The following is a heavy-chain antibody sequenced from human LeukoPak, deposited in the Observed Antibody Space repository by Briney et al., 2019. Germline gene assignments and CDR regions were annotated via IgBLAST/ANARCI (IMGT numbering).Heavy chain of an antibody. V-gene: IGHV3-30-3*01. CDR3: AKDVFGGIDY. CDR2: TSHDENNK. D-gene: IGHD3-10*01. J-gene: IGHJ4*02. CDR1: GFTFSSSP. Sequence: GGSLRLSCAASGFTFSSSPMHWVRQAPGKGLEWVAVTSHDENNKYYADSVKGRFTISRDNSKNTLYLQMNSLRIEDTAVYYCAKDVFGGIDYWGEGTLVTVSS.